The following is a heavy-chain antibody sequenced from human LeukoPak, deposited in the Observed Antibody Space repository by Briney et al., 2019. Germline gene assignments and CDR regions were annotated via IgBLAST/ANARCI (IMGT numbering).Heavy chain of an antibody. Sequence: PGGSLRLSCAASGFTFDDYGMNWVRQAPGKGLEWVSIISSGSSDIHYADSVKGRFTISRDNAKNSLYLQMNSLRAEDTAVYYCATPGLARRYCTGGRCYSSGAYDYWGQGTLVTVSS. V-gene: IGHV3-21*01. CDR1: GFTFDDYG. CDR2: ISSGSSDI. D-gene: IGHD2-15*01. J-gene: IGHJ4*02. CDR3: ATPGLARRYCTGGRCYSSGAYDY.